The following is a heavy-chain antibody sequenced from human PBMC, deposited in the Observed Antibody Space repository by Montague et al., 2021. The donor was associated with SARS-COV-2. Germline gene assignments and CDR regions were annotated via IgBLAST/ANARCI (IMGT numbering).Heavy chain of an antibody. CDR1: GGSFSTYS. D-gene: IGHD3-10*01. CDR3: AGLGGGVVPIPILGVGPYYSYYYMDV. CDR2: IHHGGST. V-gene: IGHV4-34*01. J-gene: IGHJ6*03. Sequence: SQTLSLTCAVHGGSFSTYSWNWIRQPPGKGLEWIGEIHHGGSTNYNPSLKSRVTISADTSKNQFSLKLTSVAAADTAVYYCAGLGGGVVPIPILGVGPYYSYYYMDVWGKGTTVTVSS.